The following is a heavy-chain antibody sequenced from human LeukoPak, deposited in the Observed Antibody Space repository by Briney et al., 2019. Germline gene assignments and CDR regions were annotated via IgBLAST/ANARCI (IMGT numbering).Heavy chain of an antibody. Sequence: GASVKVFCKASGYTFTSYDINLVRQATGQGLEWMGWMNPNSGNTGYAQKFQGRVTMTRNTSISTAYMELSSLRSEDTAVYYCARSGDSCSSTSCYSDLWGRGTLVTVSS. CDR2: MNPNSGNT. D-gene: IGHD2-2*01. CDR1: GYTFTSYD. J-gene: IGHJ2*01. V-gene: IGHV1-8*01. CDR3: ARSGDSCSSTSCYSDL.